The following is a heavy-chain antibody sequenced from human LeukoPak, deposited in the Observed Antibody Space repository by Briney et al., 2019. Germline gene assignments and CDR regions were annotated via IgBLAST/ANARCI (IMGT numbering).Heavy chain of an antibody. V-gene: IGHV3-30*02. D-gene: IGHD3-3*01. CDR2: IRYDESYK. CDR1: GFIFSNNG. CDR3: ARDKGDTIFGVVINTPFDP. Sequence: GGSLRLSCAASGFIFSNNGMHWVRQAPGKGLEWVAFIRYDESYKHYGDSVKGRFTISRDIPRNTVYLQMNSLRSEDTAVYYCARDKGDTIFGVVINTPFDPWGQGTLVTVSS. J-gene: IGHJ5*02.